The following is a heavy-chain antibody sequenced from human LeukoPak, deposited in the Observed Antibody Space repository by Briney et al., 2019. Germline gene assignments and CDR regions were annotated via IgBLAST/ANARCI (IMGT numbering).Heavy chain of an antibody. D-gene: IGHD6-6*01. CDR1: GYTFTSYD. CDR3: ARIQSRIIAARPGNPAFDY. Sequence: ASVKVSCKASGYTFTSYDISWVRQAPGRGLEWMGWISTYNDNTHFAQKLQGRVTMTTDTSTSTAYMELKSLSSDDTAVYYCARIQSRIIAARPGNPAFDYWGRGTLVTVSS. V-gene: IGHV1-18*01. CDR2: ISTYNDNT. J-gene: IGHJ4*02.